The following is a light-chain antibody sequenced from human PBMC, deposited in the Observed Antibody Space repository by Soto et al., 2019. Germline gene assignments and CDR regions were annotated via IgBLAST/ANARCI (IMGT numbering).Light chain of an antibody. J-gene: IGLJ2*01. CDR1: SSDVGGYNY. CDR3: SSYTSSSTSV. CDR2: DVS. Sequence: QSALTQPASVSGSPGQSITISCIETSSDVGGYNYVSWYQQHPGKAPKLMIYDVSNRPSGVSNRFSGSKSGNTASLTISGLQPEDEADDYCSSYTSSSTSVFGGGTKLTVL. V-gene: IGLV2-14*01.